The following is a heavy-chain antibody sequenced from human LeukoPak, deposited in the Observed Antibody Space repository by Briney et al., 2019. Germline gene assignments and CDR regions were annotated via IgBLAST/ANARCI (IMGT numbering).Heavy chain of an antibody. CDR3: ARDGIYDSSGYYYVGAFDI. V-gene: IGHV7-4-1*02. J-gene: IGHJ3*02. Sequence: ASAKVSCKASGYTFTSYAMNWVRQAPGQGLEWMGWINTNTGNPTYAQGFTGRFVFSLDTSVSTAYLQISSLKAEDTAVYYCARDGIYDSSGYYYVGAFDIWGQGTMVTVSS. CDR1: GYTFTSYA. CDR2: INTNTGNP. D-gene: IGHD3-22*01.